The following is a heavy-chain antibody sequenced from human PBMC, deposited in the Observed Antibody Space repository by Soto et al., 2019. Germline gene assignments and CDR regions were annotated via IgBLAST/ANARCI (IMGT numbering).Heavy chain of an antibody. Sequence: ALVNVSCKASGYTFTSYGISCVRQAPGQGLEWMGWISAYNGNTKYAQKLQGRVTMTTDTSTSTAYMELRSLRSDDTAVYYCARDLTPGVVDHWGQGTLVTVSS. CDR1: GYTFTSYG. D-gene: IGHD3-22*01. V-gene: IGHV1-18*01. CDR2: ISAYNGNT. CDR3: ARDLTPGVVDH. J-gene: IGHJ4*02.